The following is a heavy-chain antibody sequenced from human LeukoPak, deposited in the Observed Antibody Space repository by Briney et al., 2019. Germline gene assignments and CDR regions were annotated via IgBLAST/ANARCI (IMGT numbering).Heavy chain of an antibody. D-gene: IGHD3-9*01. CDR2: IYYSGST. V-gene: IGHV4-59*01. J-gene: IGHJ4*02. Sequence: SETLSLTCTVSDGSISSYYWSWIRQPPGKGLEWIGYIYYSGSTNYNPSLKSRVTISVDTSKNQFSLKLSSVTAADTAVYYCARGIIGFFDILTGYRTYYFDYWGQGTLVTVSS. CDR3: ARGIIGFFDILTGYRTYYFDY. CDR1: DGSISSYY.